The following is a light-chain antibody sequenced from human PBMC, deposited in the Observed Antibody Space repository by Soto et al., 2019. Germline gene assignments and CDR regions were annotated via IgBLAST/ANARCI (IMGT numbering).Light chain of an antibody. J-gene: IGKJ1*01. CDR1: ESISSW. Sequence: DIQMTQSPSTLSASVGDRVTITCRASESISSWLAWYQQKPGKAPKLLIYDASSLESGVPSRFSGSGSGTEFTLTISGLQVDDSATYYCQQYHSYSRTFGQGTKV. CDR3: QQYHSYSRT. V-gene: IGKV1-5*01. CDR2: DAS.